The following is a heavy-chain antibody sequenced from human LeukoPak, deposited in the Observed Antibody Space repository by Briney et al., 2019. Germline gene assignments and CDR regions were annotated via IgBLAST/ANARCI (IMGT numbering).Heavy chain of an antibody. J-gene: IGHJ4*02. CDR3: ANPYDFWSGYYTD. Sequence: GGSLRLSCAASGFTFSSYWMSWVRQAPGKGLEWVANIKQDGSEKYYVDSVKGRFTISRDNAKNTLCLQMNSLRAEDTAVYYCANPYDFWSGYYTDWGQGTLVTVSS. CDR2: IKQDGSEK. V-gene: IGHV3-7*03. D-gene: IGHD3-3*01. CDR1: GFTFSSYW.